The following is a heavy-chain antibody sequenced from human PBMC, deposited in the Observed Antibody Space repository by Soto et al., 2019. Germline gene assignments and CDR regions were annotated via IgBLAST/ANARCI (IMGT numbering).Heavy chain of an antibody. V-gene: IGHV1-2*02. CDR3: ASSRATYYDILTGPLDV. Sequence: ASVKVSCTASGYSFTGYYMHWVRQAPGQGLEWMGWINPNSGGTNYAQKFQGRVTITADESTSTAYMELSSLRSEDTAVYYCASSRATYYDILTGPLDVWGQGTTVTVSS. CDR1: GYSFTGYY. CDR2: INPNSGGT. D-gene: IGHD3-9*01. J-gene: IGHJ6*02.